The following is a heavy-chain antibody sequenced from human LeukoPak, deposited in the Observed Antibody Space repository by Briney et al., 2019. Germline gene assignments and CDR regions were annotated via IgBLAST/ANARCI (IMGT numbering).Heavy chain of an antibody. Sequence: PSQTLSLTCTVSGGSISSGSYYWSWIRQPPGKGLEWIGYISYGGTTNYNPSLKSRLTILLDTSKNQFSLKLSSVTAADTAVYYCARSKTYRSTWNSDYWGQGTLVTVSS. CDR3: ARSKTYRSTWNSDY. V-gene: IGHV4-61*01. D-gene: IGHD6-13*01. CDR1: GGSISSGSYY. J-gene: IGHJ4*02. CDR2: ISYGGTT.